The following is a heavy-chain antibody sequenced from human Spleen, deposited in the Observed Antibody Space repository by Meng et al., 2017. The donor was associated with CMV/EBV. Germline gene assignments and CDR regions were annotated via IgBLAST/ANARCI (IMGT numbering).Heavy chain of an antibody. Sequence: GESLKISCTASGFTFGDYTMSWVRQAPGKGLEWVGFIRSKAYGGTTEYAASVKGRFTISRDDSKSIAYLQMNSLKTEDTAVYYCARAITTGSYLFDYWGQGTLVTVSS. D-gene: IGHD1-26*01. J-gene: IGHJ4*02. CDR2: IRSKAYGGTT. V-gene: IGHV3-49*04. CDR1: GFTFGDYT. CDR3: ARAITTGSYLFDY.